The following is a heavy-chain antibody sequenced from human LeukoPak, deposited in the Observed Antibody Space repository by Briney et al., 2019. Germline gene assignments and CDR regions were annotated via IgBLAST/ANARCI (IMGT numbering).Heavy chain of an antibody. J-gene: IGHJ4*02. CDR1: GGSFSGYY. V-gene: IGHV4-34*01. CDR3: ARGRHDSSGYYGY. CDR2: INHSGST. D-gene: IGHD3-22*01. Sequence: SETLSLTCGVYGGSFSGYYWSWIRQPPGKGLEWIGEINHSGSTNYNPSLKSRVTISVDTSKNQFSLKLSSVTAADTAVYYCARGRHDSSGYYGYWGQGTLVTVSS.